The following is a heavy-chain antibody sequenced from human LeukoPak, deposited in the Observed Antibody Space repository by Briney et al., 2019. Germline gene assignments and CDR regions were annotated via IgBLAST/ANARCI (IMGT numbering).Heavy chain of an antibody. V-gene: IGHV3-30*03. D-gene: IGHD2-2*01. J-gene: IGHJ6*02. CDR1: GFTFSSYG. Sequence: GGSLRLSCAASGFTFSSYGMHWVRQAPGKGMEWVAVISYDGSNKYYADSVKGRFTISRDNSKNTLYLQMNSLRAEDTAVYYCTSAIYCSSTSCNNYNHGMDVWGQGTTVTVSS. CDR2: ISYDGSNK. CDR3: TSAIYCSSTSCNNYNHGMDV.